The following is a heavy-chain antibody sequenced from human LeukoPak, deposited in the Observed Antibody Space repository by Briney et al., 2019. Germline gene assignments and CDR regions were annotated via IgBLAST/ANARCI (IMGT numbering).Heavy chain of an antibody. CDR3: ARDLVRNNYAPDAFDI. CDR1: GFSFSAYE. V-gene: IGHV3-48*03. Sequence: PGGSLRLSCAASGFSFSAYEMNWVRQAPGKGLEWVSYISSSGNTIYYADSVKGRFTISRDNAKNSLYLQMNSLRAEDTAVYYCARDLVRNNYAPDAFDISGQGTTVTVSS. J-gene: IGHJ3*02. D-gene: IGHD4-11*01. CDR2: ISSSGNTI.